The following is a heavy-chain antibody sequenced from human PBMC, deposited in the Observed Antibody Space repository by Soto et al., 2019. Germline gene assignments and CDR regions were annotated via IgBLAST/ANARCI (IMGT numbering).Heavy chain of an antibody. Sequence: QVQLKESGPGLAKPSETLSLTCTVSGGSLTGYFWSWIRQSPGGGLEWLGNIHYSGRTTYNPSLQSRVTISTDAPKNQFSLKLSSVTAAETAVYYCARGGGWLPQYWGQGTLVTVSS. D-gene: IGHD5-12*01. CDR3: ARGGGWLPQY. CDR2: IHYSGRT. CDR1: GGSLTGYF. V-gene: IGHV4-59*01. J-gene: IGHJ4*02.